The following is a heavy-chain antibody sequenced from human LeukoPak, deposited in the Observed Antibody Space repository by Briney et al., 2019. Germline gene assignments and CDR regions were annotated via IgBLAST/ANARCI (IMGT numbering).Heavy chain of an antibody. CDR1: GFTFSSYG. CDR2: IRYDGSNK. Sequence: PGGSLRFSCAASGFTFSSYGMHWVRQAPGEGLEWVAFIRYDGSNKYYADSVKGRFTISRDNSKNTLYLQMNSLRAEDTAVYYCALGYCSSTSCPLWYYMDVWGKGTTVTVSS. J-gene: IGHJ6*03. V-gene: IGHV3-30*02. D-gene: IGHD2-2*01. CDR3: ALGYCSSTSCPLWYYMDV.